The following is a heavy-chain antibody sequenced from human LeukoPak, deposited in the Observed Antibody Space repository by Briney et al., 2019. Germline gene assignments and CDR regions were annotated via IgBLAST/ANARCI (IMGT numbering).Heavy chain of an antibody. V-gene: IGHV3-23*01. J-gene: IGHJ4*02. CDR1: GFTFSNYA. D-gene: IGHD4-11*01. Sequence: GGSLRLSCAASGFTFSNYAMTWVRQAPGKGLEWVSGVNSDGGSTYYADSVRGRFTISRDTSKNTLYLQMSSLRAEDTAVYYCAKGISNPDYWGQGTLVTVSS. CDR3: AKGISNPDY. CDR2: VNSDGGST.